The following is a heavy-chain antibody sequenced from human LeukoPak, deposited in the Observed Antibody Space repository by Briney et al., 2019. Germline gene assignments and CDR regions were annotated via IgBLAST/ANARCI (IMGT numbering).Heavy chain of an antibody. CDR3: VRDGGVSGYDLLDY. D-gene: IGHD5-12*01. CDR2: INQDGSKE. Sequence: GGSLRLSCTASGFIFSNYWMTWVRQALGKGLEWVAQINQDGSKEYYIDSVKARFSISRDNARNSLSLQMNSLRAEDTVVYYCVRDGGVSGYDLLDYWGQGTLVTVSS. CDR1: GFIFSNYW. V-gene: IGHV3-7*01. J-gene: IGHJ4*02.